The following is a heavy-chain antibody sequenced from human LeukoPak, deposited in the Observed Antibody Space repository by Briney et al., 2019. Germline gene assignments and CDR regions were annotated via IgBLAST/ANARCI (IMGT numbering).Heavy chain of an antibody. D-gene: IGHD2-2*02. J-gene: IGHJ3*02. CDR2: NSSDTT. Sequence: GGSLRLSCAASGFTFSGYAMNWVRQAPGKGLEWVSHNSSDTTYADSVKGRFTVSRDNSKNTMDLQMNSLRADDTAVYYCAREQYRSDDALDIWGQGTMVTVSS. V-gene: IGHV3-48*01. CDR3: AREQYRSDDALDI. CDR1: GFTFSGYA.